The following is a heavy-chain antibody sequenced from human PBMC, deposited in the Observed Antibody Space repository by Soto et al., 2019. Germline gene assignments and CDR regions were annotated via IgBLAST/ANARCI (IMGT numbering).Heavy chain of an antibody. D-gene: IGHD3-10*01. CDR1: GFTFSSYG. CDR3: ATDFSESGPFDP. J-gene: IGHJ5*02. Sequence: QVQLVESGGGVVQPGRSLRLSCAASGFTFSSYGMHWVRQAPGKGLEWVAVISYDGSNKYYADSVKGRFTISRDNSKNTLYLQMNSLRAEDTAVYYCATDFSESGPFDPWGQGTLVTVSS. V-gene: IGHV3-30*03. CDR2: ISYDGSNK.